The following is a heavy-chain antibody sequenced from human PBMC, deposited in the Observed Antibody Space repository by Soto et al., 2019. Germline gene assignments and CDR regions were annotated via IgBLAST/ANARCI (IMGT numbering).Heavy chain of an antibody. CDR3: ASGTSGTFDY. V-gene: IGHV4-39*01. D-gene: IGHD1-1*01. CDR1: GGSISSSSYY. J-gene: IGHJ4*02. CDR2: VYYSGST. Sequence: QVQVQESGPGLVKPSETLSLTCTVSGGSISSSSYYWGCIRQPPGKGLEWIGHVYYSGSTYYSPSLKSRVTISVDTSKNQFSLRLSSVTPADTAVYYCASGTSGTFDYWGQGALVTVSS.